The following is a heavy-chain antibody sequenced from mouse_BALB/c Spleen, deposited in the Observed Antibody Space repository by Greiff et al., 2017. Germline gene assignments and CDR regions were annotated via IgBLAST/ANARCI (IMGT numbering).Heavy chain of an antibody. CDR2: ISSGSSTI. D-gene: IGHD2-4*01. V-gene: IGHV5-17*02. Sequence: EVQVVESGGGLVQPGGSRKLSCAASGFTFSSFGMHWVRQAPEKGLEWVAYISSGSSTIYYADTVKGRFTISRDNPKNTLFLQMTSLRSEDTAMYYCAREGYDYDGYYFDYWGQGTTLTVSS. J-gene: IGHJ2*01. CDR1: GFTFSSFG. CDR3: AREGYDYDGYYFDY.